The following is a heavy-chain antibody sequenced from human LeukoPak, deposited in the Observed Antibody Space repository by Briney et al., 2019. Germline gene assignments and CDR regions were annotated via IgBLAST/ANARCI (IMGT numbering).Heavy chain of an antibody. Sequence: ASVKVSCKASGGTFSSYAISWVRQAPGQGLEWMGWMSPGSGYTGYAQTFQGRVTLTRNTSVSTAFMELSSLRSEDTAVYYCEIYTGYDSFWGQGTLVTVSS. CDR1: GGTFSSYA. D-gene: IGHD5-12*01. CDR3: EIYTGYDSF. CDR2: MSPGSGYT. J-gene: IGHJ4*02. V-gene: IGHV1-8*02.